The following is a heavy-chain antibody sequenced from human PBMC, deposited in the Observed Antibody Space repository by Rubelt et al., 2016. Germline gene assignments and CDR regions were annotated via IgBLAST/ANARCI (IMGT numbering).Heavy chain of an antibody. CDR3: ARGIYGSGSLSGFDY. D-gene: IGHD3-10*01. CDR1: GGSVSNYY. V-gene: IGHV4-4*07. CDR2: FSPSGST. Sequence: QVQLQESGPGLVKPSETLSLTCTVSGGSVSNYYWSWIRQPAGKGLEWIGRFSPSGSTNYNPPFKSRVTMSVDTSKNQFSLKLSSVTAADTAMYHCARGIYGSGSLSGFDYWGQGTLVTVSS. J-gene: IGHJ4*02.